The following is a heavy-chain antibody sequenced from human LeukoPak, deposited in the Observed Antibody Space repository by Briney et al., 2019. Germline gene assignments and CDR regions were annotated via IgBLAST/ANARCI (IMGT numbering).Heavy chain of an antibody. D-gene: IGHD1-14*01. CDR2: IWYDGSNN. J-gene: IGHJ5*02. V-gene: IGHV3-33*01. Sequence: GGSLRLSCAAPGFTFSSYGMHWVRQAPGKGLEWVAVIWYDGSNNYYADSVKGRFTISRDNSKNTLYLQMNSLRAEDTAVYYCAREYNLNWFDPWGQGTLVTVSS. CDR1: GFTFSSYG. CDR3: AREYNLNWFDP.